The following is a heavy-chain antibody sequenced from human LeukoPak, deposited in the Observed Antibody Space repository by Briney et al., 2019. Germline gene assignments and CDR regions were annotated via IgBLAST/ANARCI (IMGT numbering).Heavy chain of an antibody. D-gene: IGHD1-26*01. CDR2: IYPGDSDT. CDR1: GYSFIDYW. J-gene: IGHJ4*02. CDR3: ARLGAREGATTQFDS. Sequence: GESLKISCKGSGYSFIDYWIGWVRQMPGKSTEWMGIIYPGDSDTTYSPSFQGQVTISADKSISTAYLQWSSLKASDTAMYYCARLGAREGATTQFDSWGQGTLVTVSS. V-gene: IGHV5-51*01.